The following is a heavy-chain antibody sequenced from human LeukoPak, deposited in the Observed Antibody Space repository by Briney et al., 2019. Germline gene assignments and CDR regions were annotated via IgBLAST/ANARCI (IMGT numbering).Heavy chain of an antibody. CDR2: IYYSGST. D-gene: IGHD3-10*01. CDR1: GGSISSYY. V-gene: IGHV4-59*01. CDR3: ARSGIGAISFDY. J-gene: IGHJ4*02. Sequence: SETLSLTCTVSGGSISSYYWSWIRQPPGKGLEWIGYIYYSGSTNYNPSLKSRVTISVDTSKNQISLKLSSVTAADTAVYYCARSGIGAISFDYWGQGTLVTVSS.